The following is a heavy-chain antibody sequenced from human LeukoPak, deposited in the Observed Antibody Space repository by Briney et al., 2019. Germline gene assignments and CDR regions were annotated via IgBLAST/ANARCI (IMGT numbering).Heavy chain of an antibody. CDR3: ARDSFKIAAADC. CDR2: IKQDGSEK. CDR1: GFTFSSYS. Sequence: GGSLRLSCAASGFTFSSYSMNWVRQAPGKGLEWVANIKQDGSEKYYVDSVKGRFTISRDNAKNSLYLQMNSLRAEDTAVYYCARDSFKIAAADCWGQGTLVTVSS. J-gene: IGHJ4*02. V-gene: IGHV3-7*01. D-gene: IGHD6-13*01.